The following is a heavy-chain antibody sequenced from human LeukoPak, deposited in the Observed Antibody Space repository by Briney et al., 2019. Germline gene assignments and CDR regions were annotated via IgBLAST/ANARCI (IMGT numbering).Heavy chain of an antibody. Sequence: PGGSLRLSCAASGFTVSRNYTSWVRQAPGKGLEWVSLLSSTGNTSYADSVKGRFTISRHNSKNTLYLQVNSLRPEDTAMYYCARWRPIHAFDIWGQGTMVIVSS. CDR2: LSSTGNT. CDR3: ARWRPIHAFDI. J-gene: IGHJ3*02. D-gene: IGHD3-3*01. CDR1: GFTVSRNY. V-gene: IGHV3-53*04.